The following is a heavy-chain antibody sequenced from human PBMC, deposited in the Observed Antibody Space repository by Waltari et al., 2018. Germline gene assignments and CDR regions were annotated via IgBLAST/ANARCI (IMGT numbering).Heavy chain of an antibody. CDR1: W. D-gene: IGHD3-10*01. V-gene: IGHV5-51*01. CDR3: AKRGGTDFYFDY. CDR2: IYPGDSET. J-gene: IGHJ4*02. Sequence: WIAWARQMPGKGLEWMGIIYPGDSETRYNPSFQGQVTFSVDNSINSAYLQWDSLKASDTAIYYCAKRGGTDFYFDYWGQGTLVTVSS.